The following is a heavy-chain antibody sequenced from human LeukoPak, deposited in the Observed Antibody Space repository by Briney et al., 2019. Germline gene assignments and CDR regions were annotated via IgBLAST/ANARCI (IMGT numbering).Heavy chain of an antibody. J-gene: IGHJ1*01. V-gene: IGHV4-39*01. D-gene: IGHD6-19*01. Sequence: SETLSLTCTVSGGSISSGTYYWGWIRQPPGKGLEWVATIYYTGSMYYNPSLKGRVTVSVDTSKNQFSLNLTSVTAADTAVYYCARHGRYSSGWLQDWGQGTLVTVSS. CDR2: IYYTGSM. CDR1: GGSISSGTYY. CDR3: ARHGRYSSGWLQD.